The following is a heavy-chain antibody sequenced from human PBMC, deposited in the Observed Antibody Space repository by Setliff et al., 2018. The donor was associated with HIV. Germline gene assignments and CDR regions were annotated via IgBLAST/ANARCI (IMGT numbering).Heavy chain of an antibody. V-gene: IGHV1-18*01. J-gene: IGHJ4*02. CDR3: ARVRIPLYYFDY. CDR1: GYTFTSYG. CDR2: ISASNGYT. D-gene: IGHD2-21*01. Sequence: ASVKVSCKASGYTFTSYGISWVRQAPGQGLEWMGWISASNGYTDYAQKFRDRVTLTTDTSTSTAYMELRSLRSDDTAVYYCARVRIPLYYFDYWGQGTLVTVSS.